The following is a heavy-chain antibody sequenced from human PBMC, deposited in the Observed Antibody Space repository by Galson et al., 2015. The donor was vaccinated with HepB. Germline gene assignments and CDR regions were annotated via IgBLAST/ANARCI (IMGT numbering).Heavy chain of an antibody. CDR1: GFTFNSHV. D-gene: IGHD2/OR15-2a*01. J-gene: IGHJ4*02. V-gene: IGHV3-30-3*01. CDR2: ISNDGNSE. CDR3: ARGALDKSPFPDY. Sequence: SLRLSCAASGFTFNSHVIHWVRQAPGKGLEWMTRISNDGNSEYYADSVKGRFTISRDNSKNTLYLQMNSLRPEDAAIYYCARGALDKSPFPDYWGQGTLVTVSS.